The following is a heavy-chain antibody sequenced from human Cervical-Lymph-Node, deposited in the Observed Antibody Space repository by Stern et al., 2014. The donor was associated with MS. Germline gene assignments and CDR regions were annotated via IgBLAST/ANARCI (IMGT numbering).Heavy chain of an antibody. D-gene: IGHD2-2*01. J-gene: IGHJ5*01. CDR1: GGSIYNYY. V-gene: IGHV4-59*01. Sequence: VQLVESGPGLVKPSETLSLTCTVSGGSIYNYYLTWIRQPPGKGPAWIGHIDSSGSTNYNPSLESRVTMSVDSSKNEFSLILNSVTAADTAVYYCARALRNAYTWFDPWGQGTLVTVSS. CDR2: IDSSGST. CDR3: ARALRNAYTWFDP.